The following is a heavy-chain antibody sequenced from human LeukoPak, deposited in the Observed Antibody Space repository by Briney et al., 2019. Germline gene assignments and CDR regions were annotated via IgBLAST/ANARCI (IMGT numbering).Heavy chain of an antibody. CDR3: ARSPLLEWPSHAFDI. V-gene: IGHV4-59*01. J-gene: IGHJ3*02. D-gene: IGHD3-3*01. CDR2: IYYNGST. CDR1: GGSISSYY. Sequence: PSETLSLTCTVSGGSISSYYWSWIRQPPGKGLEWIGYIYYNGSTNYNPSLKSRVTISVDTSKNQFSLKLSSVTAADTAVYYCARSPLLEWPSHAFDIWGQGTMVTVSP.